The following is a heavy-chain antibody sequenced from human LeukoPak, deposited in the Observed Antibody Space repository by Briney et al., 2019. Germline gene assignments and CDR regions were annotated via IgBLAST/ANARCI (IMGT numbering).Heavy chain of an antibody. D-gene: IGHD2-2*01. V-gene: IGHV3-30*18. CDR3: AKGQSAVPALCMDV. CDR2: ISYDGSNK. Sequence: GGSLRLSCAASGFTFSSYGMHWVRQAPGKGLEWVAVISYDGSNKYYADSVKGRFTISRDNSKNTLYLQMNSLRAEDTAVYYCAKGQSAVPALCMDVWGQGTTVTVSS. J-gene: IGHJ6*02. CDR1: GFTFSSYG.